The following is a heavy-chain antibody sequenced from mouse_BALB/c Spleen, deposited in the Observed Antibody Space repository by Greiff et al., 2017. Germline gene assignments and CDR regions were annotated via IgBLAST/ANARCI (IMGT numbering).Heavy chain of an antibody. CDR1: GFTFSDYG. J-gene: IGHJ4*01. CDR3: ARYYYGSSHWAMDY. CDR2: ISNLAYSI. D-gene: IGHD1-1*01. Sequence: EVKLVESGGGLVQPGGSRKLSCAASGFTFSDYGMAWVRQAPGKGPEWVAFISNLAYSIYYADTVTGRFTISRENAKNTLYPEMSSLRSEDTAMYYCARYYYGSSHWAMDYWGQGTSVTVSS. V-gene: IGHV5-15*02.